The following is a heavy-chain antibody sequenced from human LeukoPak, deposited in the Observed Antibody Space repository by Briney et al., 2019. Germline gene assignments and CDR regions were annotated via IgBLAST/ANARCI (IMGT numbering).Heavy chain of an antibody. CDR3: ARQNTPHGNFDY. D-gene: IGHD1-26*01. V-gene: IGHV3-13*01. J-gene: IGHJ4*02. CDR1: GFTFSSYD. Sequence: GGSLRLSCAASGFTFSSYDMHWVRQVTGKGLEWVSAIGVAANTFYSGSVKGRFTISRENAKNSLYLLMSSLRAEDTAVYYCARQNTPHGNFDYWGQGTLVTVSS. CDR2: IGVAANT.